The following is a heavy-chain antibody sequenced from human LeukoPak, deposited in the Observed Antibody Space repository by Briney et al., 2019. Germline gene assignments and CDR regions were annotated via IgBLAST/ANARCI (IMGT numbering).Heavy chain of an antibody. CDR1: GFTFRAYW. V-gene: IGHV3-7*01. J-gene: IGHJ4*02. CDR2: IKQDGSEK. CDR3: ARTYYDILTGYNPYFDY. Sequence: GGSLRLSCAASGFTFRAYWMSWVRQAPGKGLEWVANIKQDGSEKYYVDSVRGRFTISRDNAKNSLHLQMNSLRAEDTAVYYCARTYYDILTGYNPYFDYWGQGMLVTVTS. D-gene: IGHD3-9*01.